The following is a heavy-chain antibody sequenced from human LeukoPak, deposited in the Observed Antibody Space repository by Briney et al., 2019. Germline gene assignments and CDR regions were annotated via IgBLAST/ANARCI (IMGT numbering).Heavy chain of an antibody. J-gene: IGHJ6*03. CDR1: GFTFSNYA. Sequence: GGSLRLSCAASGFTFSNYAMHWVRQAPGKGLEWVAVISYDGSNKYYTDSVKGRFTISGDSSKNTLYLQMNSLRPEDTAVYYCARNTGDGYTPNNYYYYMDVWGKGTTVTVSS. CDR3: ARNTGDGYTPNNYYYYMDV. V-gene: IGHV3-30*04. D-gene: IGHD5-24*01. CDR2: ISYDGSNK.